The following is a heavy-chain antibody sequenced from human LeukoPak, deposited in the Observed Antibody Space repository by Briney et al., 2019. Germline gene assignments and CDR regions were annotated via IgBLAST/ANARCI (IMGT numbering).Heavy chain of an antibody. V-gene: IGHV3-48*01. J-gene: IGHJ4*02. CDR2: ISGSSSTI. Sequence: GGSLRLSCAASGFTFSSYSMNWVRQAPGKGLEWGSYISGSSSTIYYADSVKGRFTISGDNGKNTLYLQMNSLRAEDTAVYYCARGSTYYDSSGQVPFDYWGQGTLVTVSS. D-gene: IGHD3-22*01. CDR1: GFTFSSYS. CDR3: ARGSTYYDSSGQVPFDY.